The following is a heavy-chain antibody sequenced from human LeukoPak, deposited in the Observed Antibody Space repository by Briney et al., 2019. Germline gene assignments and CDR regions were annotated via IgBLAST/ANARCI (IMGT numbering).Heavy chain of an antibody. CDR3: AKGYSSGPAPLHY. Sequence: WGSLTLPCLGSGCSVIRYGMHGVGQPQPRGVEGVAFIRYDGSNNYYEDSLKGRCTITTDNSKKTLYLQRNTLEADDNAGVLCAKGYSSGPAPLHYWGQGTVVTVSS. D-gene: IGHD6-19*01. V-gene: IGHV3-30*02. J-gene: IGHJ4*02. CDR2: IRYDGSNN. CDR1: GCSVIRYG.